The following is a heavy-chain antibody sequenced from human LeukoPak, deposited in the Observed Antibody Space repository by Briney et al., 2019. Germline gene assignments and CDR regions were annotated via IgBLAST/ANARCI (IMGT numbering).Heavy chain of an antibody. CDR3: ATAVASSSGWYADY. J-gene: IGHJ4*02. V-gene: IGHV3-33*01. Sequence: GRTLRLSCAASGFTFRSYGMHWVRQAPGKGLEWVAVIWYDGSNKYYADSVKGRFTVSRDNSKNTLYLQMNSLRAEDTAVYYCATAVASSSGWYADYWGQGTLVTVSS. D-gene: IGHD6-19*01. CDR1: GFTFRSYG. CDR2: IWYDGSNK.